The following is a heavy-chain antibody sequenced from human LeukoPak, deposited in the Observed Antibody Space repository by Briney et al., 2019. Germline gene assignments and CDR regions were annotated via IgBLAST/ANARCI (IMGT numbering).Heavy chain of an antibody. J-gene: IGHJ4*02. CDR1: VGSISTYY. Sequence: PSETLSLTCTVSVGSISTYYWSWIRQPPGQGLEWIGYIYYSGSTNYNPSLKSRVTISVDTSKNQFSLNLSSVTAEDTAVYYCAREDSSGWYVFDYWGQGTLVTVSS. CDR2: IYYSGST. D-gene: IGHD6-19*01. CDR3: AREDSSGWYVFDY. V-gene: IGHV4-59*01.